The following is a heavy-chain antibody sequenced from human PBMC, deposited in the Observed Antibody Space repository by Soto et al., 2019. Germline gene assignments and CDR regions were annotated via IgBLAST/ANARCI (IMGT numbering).Heavy chain of an antibody. D-gene: IGHD2-21*02. CDR1: GYTFTGYY. V-gene: IGHV1-2*02. Sequence: ASVKVSCKAYGYTFTGYYMHWVRQAPGQGLEWMGWINPNSGGTNYAQKFQGRVTMTRDTSISTAYMELSRLRSDDTAVYYCAREGLRGLTGYYGMDVWGQGTTVTVSS. CDR3: AREGLRGLTGYYGMDV. J-gene: IGHJ6*02. CDR2: INPNSGGT.